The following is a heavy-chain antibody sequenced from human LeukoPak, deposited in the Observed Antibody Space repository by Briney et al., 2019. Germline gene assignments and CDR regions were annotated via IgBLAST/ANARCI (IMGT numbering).Heavy chain of an antibody. CDR2: IYYSGST. Sequence: SETLSLTCTVSGGSISSYYSSWIRQLQGKALEWIGYIYYSGSTNYNPSLKSRVTISVDTSKNQFSLKLSSVTVADTAVYYCARETPPRSSGFDYWGQGTLVTVSS. V-gene: IGHV4-59*01. D-gene: IGHD6-19*01. J-gene: IGHJ4*02. CDR3: ARETPPRSSGFDY. CDR1: GGSISSYY.